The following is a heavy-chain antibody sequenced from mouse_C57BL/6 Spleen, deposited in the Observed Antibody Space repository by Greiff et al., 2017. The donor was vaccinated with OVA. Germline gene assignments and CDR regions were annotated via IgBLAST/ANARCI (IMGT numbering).Heavy chain of an antibody. CDR3: ARLHYYGSSYGWYFDV. D-gene: IGHD1-1*01. J-gene: IGHJ1*03. V-gene: IGHV5-6*01. CDR2: ISSGGSYT. CDR1: GFTFSSYG. Sequence: EVKLQESGGDLVKPGGSLKLSCAASGFTFSSYGMSWVRQTPDKRLEWVATISSGGSYTYYPDSVKGRFTISRDNAKNTLYLQMSSLKSEETAMYDCARLHYYGSSYGWYFDVWGTGTTVTVSS.